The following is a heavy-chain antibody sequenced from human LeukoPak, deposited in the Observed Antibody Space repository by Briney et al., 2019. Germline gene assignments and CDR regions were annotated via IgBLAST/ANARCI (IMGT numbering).Heavy chain of an antibody. D-gene: IGHD6-19*01. Sequence: GGSLRLSCGAWGFTFSSYSINWVRQAPGKGLEWVSYISSGSGFIYYADSVKGRFTISRDNAKNSLYLQMNSLRAEDTAVYYCATVSGSEVYWGQGTLVTVSS. V-gene: IGHV3-48*01. CDR3: ATVSGSEVY. CDR2: ISSGSGFI. J-gene: IGHJ4*02. CDR1: GFTFSSYS.